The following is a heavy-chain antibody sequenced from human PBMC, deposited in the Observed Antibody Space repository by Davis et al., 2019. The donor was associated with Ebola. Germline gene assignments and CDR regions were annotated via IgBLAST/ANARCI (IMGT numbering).Heavy chain of an antibody. J-gene: IGHJ4*02. CDR2: INTNTGNP. V-gene: IGHV7-4-1*02. CDR1: GYTFTSYA. CDR3: VFRGYYSGGSCYTVDY. D-gene: IGHD2-15*01. Sequence: ASVKVSCKASGYTFTSYAMNWVRQAPGQGLEWMGWINTNTGNPTYAQGFTGRFVFSLDTSVSTAYLQISSLKAEDTAVYYCVFRGYYSGGSCYTVDYWGQGTLVTVSS.